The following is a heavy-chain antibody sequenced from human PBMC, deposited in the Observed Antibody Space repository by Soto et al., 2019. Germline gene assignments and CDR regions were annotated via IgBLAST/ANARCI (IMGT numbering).Heavy chain of an antibody. J-gene: IGHJ6*02. D-gene: IGHD3-22*01. CDR1: GVTFSSYT. Sequence: QVQLVHSGAGLKKPGSSVKVSCKASGVTFSSYTISWVRQAPGQGLEWMGRIITIPGIANYAQTFQGRVTITADKSTRTAYMELSSLRSDNTAVHYCARDGVFKPPGYYGMEDWGQGTTVTVSS. CDR2: IITIPGIA. V-gene: IGHV1-69*02. CDR3: ARDGVFKPPGYYGMED.